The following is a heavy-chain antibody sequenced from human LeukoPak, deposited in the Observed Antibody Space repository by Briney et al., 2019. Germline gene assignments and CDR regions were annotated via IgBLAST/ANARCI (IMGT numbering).Heavy chain of an antibody. CDR2: LPGTT. V-gene: IGHV3-23*01. CDR3: AKSTGGVVAPTSLIDP. J-gene: IGHJ5*02. CDR1: GFTVSNYA. Sequence: GGSMRLACTASGFTVSNYAMNWDRHAPGNGREWVSTLPGTTYYADSVKGRFTISRDDSKSTLYLQTSSLRAEDTSVYFCAKSTGGVVAPTSLIDPWGQGTLVTVSS. D-gene: IGHD2-15*01.